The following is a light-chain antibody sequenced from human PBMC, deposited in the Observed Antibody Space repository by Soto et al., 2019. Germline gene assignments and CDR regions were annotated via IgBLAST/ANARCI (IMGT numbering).Light chain of an antibody. CDR3: QQNYDTPIT. Sequence: DFEITQSPSSLSAFVGDRVTMTCRASQSIGTFVSGYQQKSGRAPKLLIYAASSLQIGVPSRFSGSGSGTNFTLTISSLQPEDFATYFCQQNYDTPITFGQGTRLEIK. V-gene: IGKV1-39*01. CDR1: QSIGTF. J-gene: IGKJ5*01. CDR2: AAS.